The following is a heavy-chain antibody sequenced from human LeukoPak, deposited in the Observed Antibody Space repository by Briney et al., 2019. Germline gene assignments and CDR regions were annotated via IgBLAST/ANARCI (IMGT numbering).Heavy chain of an antibody. J-gene: IGHJ4*02. CDR3: ARGDFDASGYSVPFDY. Sequence: SETLSLTCTVSGGSISSYYWSWVRQPPGKGLEWIGYIYYRGSTNYNPSLKSRVTISVDTSKSQFSLKLSSVTAADSAIYFCARGDFDASGYSVPFDYWGQGALVTVSS. V-gene: IGHV4-59*01. CDR2: IYYRGST. D-gene: IGHD3-22*01. CDR1: GGSISSYY.